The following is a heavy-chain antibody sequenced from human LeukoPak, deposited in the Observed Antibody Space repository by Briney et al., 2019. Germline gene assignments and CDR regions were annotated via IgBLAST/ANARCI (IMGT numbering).Heavy chain of an antibody. V-gene: IGHV1-24*01. CDR3: ARALTIFDYYYMDV. D-gene: IGHD3-3*01. CDR1: GYTLTELS. J-gene: IGHJ6*03. CDR2: FDPEDGET. Sequence: ASVKVSCKVSGYTLTELSMHWVRQAPGKGLEWMGGFDPEDGETIYAQKFQGRVTMTEDTSTDTAYMELSSLRSDDTAVYYCARALTIFDYYYMDVWGKGTTVTVSS.